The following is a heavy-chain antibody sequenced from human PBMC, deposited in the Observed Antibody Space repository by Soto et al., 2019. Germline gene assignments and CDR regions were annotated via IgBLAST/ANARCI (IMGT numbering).Heavy chain of an antibody. CDR3: ARDNPYIVVVPAAMSPNYYYYYMDV. CDR2: ISAYNGNT. CDR1: GYTFTSYG. D-gene: IGHD2-2*01. V-gene: IGHV1-18*01. Sequence: QVQLVQSGAEVKKPGASVKVSCKASGYTFTSYGISWVRQAPGQGLEWMGWISAYNGNTNYAQKLQGRVTMTTDKSTSTAYMELRSLRSDDTAVYYCARDNPYIVVVPAAMSPNYYYYYMDVWGNGTTVTVSS. J-gene: IGHJ6*03.